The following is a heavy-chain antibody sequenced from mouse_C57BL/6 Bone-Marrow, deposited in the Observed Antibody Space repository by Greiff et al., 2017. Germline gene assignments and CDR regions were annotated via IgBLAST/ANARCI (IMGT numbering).Heavy chain of an antibody. J-gene: IGHJ3*01. CDR3: ARDYDYDDGCWFAY. CDR1: GFTFSDYG. CDR2: ISSGSSTI. D-gene: IGHD2-4*01. V-gene: IGHV5-17*01. Sequence: EVKLMESGGGLVKPGGSLKLSCAASGFTFSDYGMHWVRQAPEKGLEWVAYISSGSSTIYYADTVKGRFTISRDDAKNTLFLQMTSLRSEDTARYYCARDYDYDDGCWFAYWGQGTLVTVSA.